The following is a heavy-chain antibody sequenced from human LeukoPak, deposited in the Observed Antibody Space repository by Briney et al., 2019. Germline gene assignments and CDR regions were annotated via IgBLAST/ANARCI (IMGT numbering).Heavy chain of an antibody. CDR3: AKDQRYSGYDYAFDI. J-gene: IGHJ3*02. D-gene: IGHD5-12*01. Sequence: GGSLRLSCAASGFTFSDYYMSWIRQAPGKGLEWVSYISSSGSTIYYADSVKGRFTISRDNAKNSLYLQMNSLRAEDTAVYYCAKDQRYSGYDYAFDIWGQGTMVTVSS. CDR2: ISSSGSTI. V-gene: IGHV3-11*01. CDR1: GFTFSDYY.